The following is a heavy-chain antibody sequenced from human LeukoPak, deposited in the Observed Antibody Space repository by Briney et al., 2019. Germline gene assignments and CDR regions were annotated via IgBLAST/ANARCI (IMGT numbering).Heavy chain of an antibody. CDR3: ARDRQAVAAAIFAFDH. Sequence: EGSLRLSCAASGFTFSSYSMNWVRQAPGKGLEWVSYISSSSSTIYYADSVKGRLTISRDNAKKSLYLQMNSLRAEDTAVYYCARDRQAVAAAIFAFDHWGQGTRVTVSS. J-gene: IGHJ4*02. CDR2: ISSSSSTI. V-gene: IGHV3-48*04. D-gene: IGHD6-13*01. CDR1: GFTFSSYS.